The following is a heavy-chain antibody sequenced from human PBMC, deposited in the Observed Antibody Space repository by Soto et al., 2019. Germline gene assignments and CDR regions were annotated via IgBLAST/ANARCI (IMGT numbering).Heavy chain of an antibody. CDR3: TRGPRPSSVGTGAF. CDR1: GFTFSMYW. D-gene: IGHD3-10*01. CDR2: ISDDGSRA. J-gene: IGHJ4*02. Sequence: GGSLRLSCTASGFTFSMYWMHWVRQVPGKGPEWVSRISDDGSRADYADSVKGRFTISRDNAKNTLYLEMHVLRADDTAVYYCTRGPRPSSVGTGAFWGQGTPVTVS. V-gene: IGHV3-74*01.